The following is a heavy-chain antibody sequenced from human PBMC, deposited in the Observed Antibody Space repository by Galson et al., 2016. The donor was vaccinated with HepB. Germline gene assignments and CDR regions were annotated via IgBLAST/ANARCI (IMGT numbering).Heavy chain of an antibody. Sequence: SLRLSCAASGFTFSSCAMSWVRQAPGKGLEWVSTIGGDGATFYGDSVKGRFTISRDDSKSTLYLRMDSLRVEDTATYHCTKRCMTNTCHNADDFWGQGTLVTVSS. J-gene: IGHJ4*02. V-gene: IGHV3-23*01. D-gene: IGHD2-8*01. CDR3: TKRCMTNTCHNADDF. CDR1: GFTFSSCA. CDR2: IGGDGAT.